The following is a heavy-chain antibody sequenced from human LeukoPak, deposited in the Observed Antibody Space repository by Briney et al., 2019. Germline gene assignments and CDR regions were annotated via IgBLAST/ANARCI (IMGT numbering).Heavy chain of an antibody. D-gene: IGHD3-10*01. Sequence: PGGSLRLSCAASGFTFSSYWMSWVRQAPGKGLECVANIKQDGSEKYYVDSVKGRFTIFRDNAKNSLSLQMNSLRAEDTAVYYCARFYGSGTYYLYNYYGMDVWGQGTTVTVSS. J-gene: IGHJ6*02. CDR3: ARFYGSGTYYLYNYYGMDV. V-gene: IGHV3-7*01. CDR2: IKQDGSEK. CDR1: GFTFSSYW.